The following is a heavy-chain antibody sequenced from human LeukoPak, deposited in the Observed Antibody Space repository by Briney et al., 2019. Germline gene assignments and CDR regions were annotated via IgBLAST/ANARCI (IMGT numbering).Heavy chain of an antibody. D-gene: IGHD3-22*01. CDR3: AREKLDTRGYVDY. V-gene: IGHV3-7*01. CDR2: IKQDGTDK. CDR1: GFTFSTYW. J-gene: IGHJ4*02. Sequence: GGSLKLSCAGSGFTFSTYWMSWVRQAPGKGLDWVANIKQDGTDKYYVDSVKGRFTISRDNAKNLLYLQMNSLRAEDTAVYYCAREKLDTRGYVDYWGQGTLVTVSS.